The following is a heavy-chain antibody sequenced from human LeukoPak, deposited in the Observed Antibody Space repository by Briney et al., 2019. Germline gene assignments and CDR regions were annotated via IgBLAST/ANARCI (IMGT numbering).Heavy chain of an antibody. Sequence: SETLSLTCAVYGGSFSGSYWSWIRQPPGKGLEWIGEIDHSGSTNYNPSLKSRVTISVDTSKNQFSLKLSSVTAADTAVYYCARGRRSRRYPASKDNWFDPWGQGTLVTVSS. CDR3: ARGRRSRRYPASKDNWFDP. CDR1: GGSFSGSY. CDR2: IDHSGST. D-gene: IGHD1-26*01. V-gene: IGHV4-34*01. J-gene: IGHJ5*02.